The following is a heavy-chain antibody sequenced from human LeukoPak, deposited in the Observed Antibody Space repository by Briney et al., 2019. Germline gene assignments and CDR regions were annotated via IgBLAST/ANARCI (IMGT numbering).Heavy chain of an antibody. Sequence: PGGSLRLSCAASGFTFSDYNMSWIRQAPGKGLEWVSDISSSGSTIYYADSVKGRFTISRDNAKNSLYLQMNSLRAEDTAVYYCARDGMDYYYYGMDVWGQGTTVTVSS. V-gene: IGHV3-11*01. CDR2: ISSSGSTI. J-gene: IGHJ6*02. CDR3: ARDGMDYYYYGMDV. CDR1: GFTFSDYN.